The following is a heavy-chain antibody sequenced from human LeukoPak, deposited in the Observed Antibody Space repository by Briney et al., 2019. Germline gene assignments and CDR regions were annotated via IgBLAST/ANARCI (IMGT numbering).Heavy chain of an antibody. CDR3: ARLRFLEWLSHYYFDY. CDR2: IYYSGST. D-gene: IGHD3-3*01. CDR1: GGSISSYY. J-gene: IGHJ4*02. V-gene: IGHV4-59*01. Sequence: SETLSLTCTVSGGSISSYYWSWIRQPLGKGLEWIGYIYYSGSTNYNPSLKSRVTISVDTSKNQFSLKLSSVTAADTAVYYCARLRFLEWLSHYYFDYWGQGTLVTVSS.